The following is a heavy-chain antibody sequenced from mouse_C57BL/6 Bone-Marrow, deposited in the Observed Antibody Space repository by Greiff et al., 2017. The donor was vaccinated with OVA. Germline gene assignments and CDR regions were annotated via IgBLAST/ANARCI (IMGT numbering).Heavy chain of an antibody. J-gene: IGHJ2*01. Sequence: DVHLVESGGGLVKPGGSLKLSCAASGFTFSSYAMSWVRQTPEKRLEWVATISDGGSYTYYPDNVKGRFTISRDNAKNNLYLQMSHLKSEDTAMYYCARVDWDGYWGQGTTLTVSS. CDR2: ISDGGSYT. CDR3: ARVDWDGY. D-gene: IGHD4-1*01. V-gene: IGHV5-4*01. CDR1: GFTFSSYA.